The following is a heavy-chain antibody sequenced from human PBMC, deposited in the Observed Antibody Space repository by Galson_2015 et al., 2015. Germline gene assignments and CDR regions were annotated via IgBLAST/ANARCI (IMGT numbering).Heavy chain of an antibody. D-gene: IGHD3-10*01. CDR2: TYYRSKWYN. CDR1: GDSVSSNSAA. Sequence: CAISGDSVSSNSAAWNWIRQSPSRGLEWLGRTYYRSKWYNGYAASVKGRITINPDTSKNQLSLQLNSVTPEDTAVYYCARMVGDSPDSWGQGTLVTVSS. CDR3: ARMVGDSPDS. J-gene: IGHJ5*01. V-gene: IGHV6-1*01.